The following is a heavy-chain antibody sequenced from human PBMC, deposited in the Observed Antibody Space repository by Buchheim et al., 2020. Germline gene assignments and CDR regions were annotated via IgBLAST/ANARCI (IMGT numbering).Heavy chain of an antibody. CDR2: IYSGGST. D-gene: IGHD3-16*02. Sequence: EVQLVESGGGLVQPGGSLRLSCAASGFTVSSNYMSWVRQAPGKGLEWVSVIYSGGSTYYADSVKGRFTISRDNSKNTLYLQMNSLRAEDTAVYYCATMAFGGVIVKHGHYFDYWGQGTL. J-gene: IGHJ4*02. V-gene: IGHV3-66*01. CDR3: ATMAFGGVIVKHGHYFDY. CDR1: GFTVSSNY.